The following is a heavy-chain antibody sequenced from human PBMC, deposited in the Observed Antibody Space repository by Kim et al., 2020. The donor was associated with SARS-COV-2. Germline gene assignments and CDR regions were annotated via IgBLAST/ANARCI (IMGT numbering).Heavy chain of an antibody. CDR2: ISYDGSNK. V-gene: IGHV3-30-3*01. CDR3: ARGSKNAFDI. Sequence: GGSPRLSCAASGFTFSSYAMHWVRQAPGKGLEWVAVISYDGSNKYYADSVKGRFTISRDNSKNTLYLQMNSLRAEDTAVYYCARGSKNAFDIWGQGTMVTVSS. J-gene: IGHJ3*02. CDR1: GFTFSSYA.